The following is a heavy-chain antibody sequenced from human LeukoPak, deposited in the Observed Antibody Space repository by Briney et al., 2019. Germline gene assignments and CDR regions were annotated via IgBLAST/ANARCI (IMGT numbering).Heavy chain of an antibody. CDR1: GFTFSSYS. CDR2: ISSSSSYI. V-gene: IGHV3-21*01. J-gene: IGHJ3*02. D-gene: IGHD5-24*01. CDR3: ARDRMATIDSSDI. Sequence: GGSLRLSCAASGFTFSSYSMGWVRQAPGKGLEWVSSISSSSSYIYYADSVKGRFTISRDNAKNSLYLQMNSLRAEDTAVYYCARDRMATIDSSDIWGQGTMVTVSS.